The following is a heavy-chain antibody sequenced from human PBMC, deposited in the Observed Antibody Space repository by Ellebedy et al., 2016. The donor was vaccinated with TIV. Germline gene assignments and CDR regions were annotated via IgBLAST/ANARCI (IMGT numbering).Heavy chain of an antibody. CDR2: ISGGSEFI. D-gene: IGHD4-23*01. CDR1: GFPFSRYS. J-gene: IGHJ4*02. Sequence: GGSLRLSXAASGFPFSRYSMNWVRQVPGKGLEWVSSISGGSEFIWYADSMKGRFTISRDNANNSLYLQINSLRAEDTAVFYCARTRTTYGGVYYFDSWGQGTLVTVSS. CDR3: ARTRTTYGGVYYFDS. V-gene: IGHV3-21*01.